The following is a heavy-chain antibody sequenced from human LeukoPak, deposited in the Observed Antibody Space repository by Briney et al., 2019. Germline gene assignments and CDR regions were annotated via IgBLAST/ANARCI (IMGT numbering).Heavy chain of an antibody. V-gene: IGHV3-30*02. J-gene: IGHJ6*03. Sequence: GGSLRLSCAASGFTFNNYYMSWVRQAPGKGLEWVAFIRYDGSNKYYADSVKGRFTISRDNSKNTLYLQMNSLRAEDTAVYYCAKDREWKDSSGWSYYYYYMDVWGKGTTVTVSS. CDR3: AKDREWKDSSGWSYYYYYMDV. CDR2: IRYDGSNK. CDR1: GFTFNNYY. D-gene: IGHD6-19*01.